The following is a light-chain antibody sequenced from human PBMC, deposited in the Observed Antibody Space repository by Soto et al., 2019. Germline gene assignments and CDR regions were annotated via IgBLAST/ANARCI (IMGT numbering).Light chain of an antibody. J-gene: IGLJ2*01. CDR2: LVS. CDR1: SSDVGAYNY. V-gene: IGLV2-14*01. Sequence: QSVLTQPASVSGSPGQSITISCTGTSSDVGAYNYVSWYQQHPGKAPKVMIYLVSNRPSGVSTRFSGSKSGNTASLTISGLQAEDEADYYCSSFAGSSTLVFGGGTKVTVL. CDR3: SSFAGSSTLV.